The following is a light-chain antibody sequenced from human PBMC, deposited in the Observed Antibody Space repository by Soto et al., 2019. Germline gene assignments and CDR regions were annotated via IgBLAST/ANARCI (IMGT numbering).Light chain of an antibody. CDR3: QEEVKSPMYT. Sequence: EIVLTQSPGTLSLSPGERATLSCRASQSVRSSYLGWYQQKPGQAPRLLIYGASTRATGIPDRFSGSGSGTNFSPTGNRLEPEEFGVYYRQEEVKSPMYTFGQGTKLEIK. J-gene: IGKJ2*01. V-gene: IGKV3-20*01. CDR1: QSVRSSY. CDR2: GAS.